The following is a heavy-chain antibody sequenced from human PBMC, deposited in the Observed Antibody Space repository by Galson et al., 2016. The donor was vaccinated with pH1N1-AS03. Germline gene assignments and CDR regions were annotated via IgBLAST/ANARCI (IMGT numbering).Heavy chain of an antibody. V-gene: IGHV4-4*07. CDR3: ARESTTMARYFDY. CDR2: FFPSGST. D-gene: IGHD4/OR15-4a*01. CDR1: GVSITTYY. J-gene: IGHJ4*02. Sequence: SETLSLTCTVSGVSITTYYWSWIRQPAGKGLEWIGRFFPSGSTYYNPSLKSRVTMSVDTSRNQFSLKLSSVTAADTAVYYCARESTTMARYFDYWGQGTLVTVSS.